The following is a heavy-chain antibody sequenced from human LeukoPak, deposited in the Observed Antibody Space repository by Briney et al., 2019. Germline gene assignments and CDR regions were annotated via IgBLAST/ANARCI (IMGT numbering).Heavy chain of an antibody. CDR1: GFTVSSNY. CDR2: IYSGGST. J-gene: IGHJ1*01. CDR3: ARDGEHDYYDSSGYYRQGYFQH. D-gene: IGHD3-22*01. Sequence: QAGGSLRLSCAASGFTVSSNYMSWVRQAPGKGLEWVSVIYSGGSTYYADSVKGRFTISRDNSKNTLYLQMNSLRAEDTAVYYCARDGEHDYYDSSGYYRQGYFQHWGQGTLVTVPS. V-gene: IGHV3-66*01.